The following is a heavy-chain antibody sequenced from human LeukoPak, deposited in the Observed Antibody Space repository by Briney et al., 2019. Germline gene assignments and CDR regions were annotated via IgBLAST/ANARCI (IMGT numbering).Heavy chain of an antibody. Sequence: GASVKVSCKASGYTFTSYSISWVRQAPGHGLEWMGWISPYTGDTNFAQNFQGRITVTTDTSTNTAYMELRSLRSADTAMYYCARDFWCYTTSWLDYWGQGALVTVSS. V-gene: IGHV1-18*01. CDR3: ARDFWCYTTSWLDY. J-gene: IGHJ4*02. CDR2: ISPYTGDT. CDR1: GYTFTSYS. D-gene: IGHD2-2*01.